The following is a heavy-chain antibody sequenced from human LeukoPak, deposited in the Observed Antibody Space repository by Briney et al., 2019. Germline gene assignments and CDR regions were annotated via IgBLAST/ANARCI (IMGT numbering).Heavy chain of an antibody. J-gene: IGHJ4*02. Sequence: GASVKVSCKASGYTFISYVIYWVRQAPGQGLEWMGWISVYNGDTNYAQKLQGRVTMTTDTYTSTAYMELRSLRSDDTAVYYCARDLWAYYYDSSGYDVGGEGTVVTVSS. D-gene: IGHD3-22*01. V-gene: IGHV1-18*01. CDR1: GYTFISYV. CDR2: ISVYNGDT. CDR3: ARDLWAYYYDSSGYDV.